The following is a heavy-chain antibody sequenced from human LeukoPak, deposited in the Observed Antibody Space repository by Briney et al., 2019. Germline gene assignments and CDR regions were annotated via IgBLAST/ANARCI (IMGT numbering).Heavy chain of an antibody. CDR2: INPSGGST. D-gene: IGHD3-3*01. CDR1: GYTFTSYY. V-gene: IGHV1-46*01. CDR3: ARSPPVGDFWSGYYWSDY. Sequence: ASVKVSCKASGYTFTSYYMHWVRQAPGQGLEWMGIINPSGGSTSYAQKFQGRVTMTRDTSTSTVYMELSSLRSEDTAVYYCARSPPVGDFWSGYYWSDYWGQGTLVTVSS. J-gene: IGHJ4*02.